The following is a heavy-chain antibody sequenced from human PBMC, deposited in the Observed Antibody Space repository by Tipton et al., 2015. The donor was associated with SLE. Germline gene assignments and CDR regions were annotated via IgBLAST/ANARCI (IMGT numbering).Heavy chain of an antibody. V-gene: IGHV3-7*01. J-gene: IGHJ1*01. CDR2: IKQDGSEK. D-gene: IGHD3-22*01. CDR3: ARDSDYDSSGYQRAFDI. CDR1: GFTFSSYW. Sequence: SLRLSCAASGFTFSSYWMSWVRQAPGKGLEWVANIKQDGSEKYYVDSVKGRFTISRDNAKNSLYLQMNSLRAEDTAVYYCARDSDYDSSGYQRAFDIWGQGTPVTVSS.